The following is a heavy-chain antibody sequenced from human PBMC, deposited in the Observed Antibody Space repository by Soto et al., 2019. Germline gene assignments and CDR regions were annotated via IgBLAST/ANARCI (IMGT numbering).Heavy chain of an antibody. V-gene: IGHV3-23*01. J-gene: IGHJ4*02. D-gene: IGHD3-3*01. CDR1: GFTFSSYA. Sequence: GGSLRLSCAASGFTFSSYAMSWVRQAPGKGLEWVSAISGSGGSTYYADSVKGRFTISRDNSKNTLYLQMNSLRAEDTAVYYCAKDGLPHTITIFGVADVYYFDYWGQGTLVTVSS. CDR2: ISGSGGST. CDR3: AKDGLPHTITIFGVADVYYFDY.